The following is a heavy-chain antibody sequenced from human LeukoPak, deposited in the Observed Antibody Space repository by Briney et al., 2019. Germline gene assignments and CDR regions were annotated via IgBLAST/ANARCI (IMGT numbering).Heavy chain of an antibody. CDR3: ASGLSRYCSGGSCLAFDY. D-gene: IGHD2-15*01. CDR1: GFTFSSYA. Sequence: PGRSLRLSCAASGFTFSSYAMHWVCQAPGKGLEWVAVISYDGSNKYYADSVKGRFTISRDNSKNTLYLQMNSLRAEDTAVYYCASGLSRYCSGGSCLAFDYWGQGTLVTVSS. J-gene: IGHJ4*02. CDR2: ISYDGSNK. V-gene: IGHV3-30-3*01.